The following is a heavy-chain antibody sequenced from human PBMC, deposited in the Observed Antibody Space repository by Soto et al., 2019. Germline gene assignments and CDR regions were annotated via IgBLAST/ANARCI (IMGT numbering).Heavy chain of an antibody. CDR3: ASRGGGAYYYDSSGYSNDAFDI. J-gene: IGHJ3*02. CDR1: GYTFTSYG. CDR2: ISAYNGNT. V-gene: IGHV1-18*01. Sequence: ASVKVSCKAFGYTFTSYGISWVRQAPGQGLEWMGWISAYNGNTNYAQKLQGRVTMTTDTSTSTAYMELRSLRSDDTAVYYCASRGGGAYYYDSSGYSNDAFDIWGQGTMVTVSS. D-gene: IGHD3-22*01.